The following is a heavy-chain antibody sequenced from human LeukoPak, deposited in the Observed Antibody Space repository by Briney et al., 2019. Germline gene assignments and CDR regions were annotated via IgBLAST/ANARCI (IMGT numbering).Heavy chain of an antibody. CDR2: IYYSGTT. CDR1: GGSISSGDFY. CDR3: ARVGPWCFDL. V-gene: IGHV4-31*03. J-gene: IGHJ2*01. Sequence: SETLSLTCTVSGGSISSGDFYWSWIRQHPGKGLEWIGYIYYSGTTYYSPSLKSRVTISLDTTKNQFSLKLSSVTAADTAVYYCARVGPWCFDLWGRGTLVTSSS.